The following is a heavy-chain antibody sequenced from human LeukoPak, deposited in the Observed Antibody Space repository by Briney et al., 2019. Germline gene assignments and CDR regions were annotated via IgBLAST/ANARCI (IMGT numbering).Heavy chain of an antibody. Sequence: SETLSLTCPASGGTSTSYGWCRIRQPPGKGLEWIGSIYYSGSTNYNPSLKSRVTVSVDTSKSQSSLRLTSVTAADTVVYHIQRNTHYGGYLNYWGQGTLVTVSS. CDR3: QRNTHYGGYLNY. CDR2: IYYSGST. CDR1: GGTSTSYG. J-gene: IGHJ4*02. V-gene: IGHV4-59*08. D-gene: IGHD4-23*01.